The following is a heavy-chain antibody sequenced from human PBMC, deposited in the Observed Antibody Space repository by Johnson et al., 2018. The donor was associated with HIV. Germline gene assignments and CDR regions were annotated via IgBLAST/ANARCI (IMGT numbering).Heavy chain of an antibody. J-gene: IGHJ3*02. V-gene: IGHV3-66*04. CDR1: GFTFSNYA. CDR3: AKLTRLDAFAI. D-gene: IGHD6-25*01. Sequence: VQMVESGGGVVQPGGSLRLSCAASGFTFSNYAMYWVRQAPGKGLEWVSVIYSGGSTYQADSVKGRFTISRDNSKNTLYLQMNSLRAEDTAVYYCAKLTRLDAFAIWVQGTMVTVSS. CDR2: IYSGGST.